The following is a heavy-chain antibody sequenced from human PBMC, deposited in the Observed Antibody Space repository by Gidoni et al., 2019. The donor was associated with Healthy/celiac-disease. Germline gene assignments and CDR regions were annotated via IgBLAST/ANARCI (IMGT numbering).Heavy chain of an antibody. D-gene: IGHD6-6*01. CDR2: ISGSGGST. V-gene: IGHV3-23*04. CDR1: GFTFSSYA. Sequence: EVQLVESGGGLVQPGGSLRLSCAASGFTFSSYAMSWVRQAPGKGLEWVSAISGSGGSTYYADSVKGRFTISRDNSKNTLYLQMNSLRAEDTAVYYCAKDIFKSVAARPVSPSWFDPWGQGTLVTVSS. CDR3: AKDIFKSVAARPVSPSWFDP. J-gene: IGHJ5*02.